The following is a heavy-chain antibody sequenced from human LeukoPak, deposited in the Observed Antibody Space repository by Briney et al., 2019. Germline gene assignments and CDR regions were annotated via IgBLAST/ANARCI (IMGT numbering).Heavy chain of an antibody. CDR1: GGSISSSSYY. Sequence: SETLSLTCTVSGGSISSSSYYWGWIRQPPGKGLEWIGSIYYSGSTYYNPSLKSRVTISVDTSKNQFSLKLSSVTAADTAVYYCARGPRITIFGVVINPLIYWGQGTLVTVSS. V-gene: IGHV4-39*01. J-gene: IGHJ4*02. CDR2: IYYSGST. CDR3: ARGPRITIFGVVINPLIY. D-gene: IGHD3-3*01.